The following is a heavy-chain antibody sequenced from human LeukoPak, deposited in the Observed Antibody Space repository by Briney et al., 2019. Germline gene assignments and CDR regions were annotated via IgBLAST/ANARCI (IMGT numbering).Heavy chain of an antibody. CDR1: GYRFISYW. J-gene: IGHJ4*02. CDR2: ISGSGSGGST. V-gene: IGHV3-23*01. Sequence: GESLQISCKGSGYRFISYWIGWVRQAPGKGLEWVSSISGSGSGGSTYYADSVKGRFTISRDNSKNTLYLQMNSLRAEDTAVYYCAKSGYNRFDYWGQGTLVTVSS. D-gene: IGHD5-24*01. CDR3: AKSGYNRFDY.